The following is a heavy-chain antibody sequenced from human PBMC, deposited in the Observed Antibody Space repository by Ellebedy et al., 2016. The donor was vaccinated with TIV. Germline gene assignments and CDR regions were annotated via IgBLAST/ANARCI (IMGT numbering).Heavy chain of an antibody. V-gene: IGHV3-53*01. CDR2: IFSGGST. CDR1: GFTVSSIY. D-gene: IGHD1-1*01. CDR3: GRGSTGNCYAMDV. J-gene: IGHJ6*02. Sequence: GESLKISXAASGFTVSSIYINWVRQAPGKGLEWLSVIFSGGSTFYADSLRGRFTISRDNSKNTVYLQMNNLRDEDTAVYYCGRGSTGNCYAMDVWGQGTTVTVSS.